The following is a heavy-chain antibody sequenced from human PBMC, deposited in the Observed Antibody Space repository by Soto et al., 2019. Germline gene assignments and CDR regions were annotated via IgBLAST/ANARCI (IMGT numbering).Heavy chain of an antibody. Sequence: EVPLLESGGGLVQPGGSLRLSCAASGFTFSSYAMSWVRQAPGKGLEWVSAISGSGGSTYYADSVKGRFTISRDNSTNTLYLQMNSRRAEDTAVYYCAKSGWAAAGPYYFDYWGQGTLVTVSS. CDR3: AKSGWAAAGPYYFDY. V-gene: IGHV3-23*01. CDR1: GFTFSSYA. J-gene: IGHJ4*02. D-gene: IGHD6-13*01. CDR2: ISGSGGST.